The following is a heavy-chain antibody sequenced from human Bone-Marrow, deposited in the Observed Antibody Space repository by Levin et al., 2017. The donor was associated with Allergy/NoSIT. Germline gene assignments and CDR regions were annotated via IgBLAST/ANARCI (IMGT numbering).Heavy chain of an antibody. CDR2: INPIFGVP. D-gene: IGHD6-13*01. V-gene: IGHV1-69*10. CDR3: ASRYSYDSTTYYYGLDV. CDR1: GGTFDKYA. Sequence: SVKVSCKASGGTFDKYAVSWVRQAPGQGLEWMGGINPIFGVPIYAEKFQGRVTMTADKSTTTAYMDLSSLTSEDTAVYYCASRYSYDSTTYYYGLDVWGQGTTVTVSS. J-gene: IGHJ6*02.